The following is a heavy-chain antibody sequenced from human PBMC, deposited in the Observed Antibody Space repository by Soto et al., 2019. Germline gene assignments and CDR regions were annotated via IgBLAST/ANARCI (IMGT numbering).Heavy chain of an antibody. CDR3: AKDSSGYYGVFDY. Sequence: GWSLRLSCAASGFTFSSYAMSWVRQAPGKGLEWVSAISGSGGSTYYADSVKGRFTISRDNSKNTLYLQMNSLRAEDTAVYYCAKDSSGYYGVFDYWGQGTLVTVSS. V-gene: IGHV3-23*01. CDR1: GFTFSSYA. CDR2: ISGSGGST. D-gene: IGHD3-22*01. J-gene: IGHJ4*02.